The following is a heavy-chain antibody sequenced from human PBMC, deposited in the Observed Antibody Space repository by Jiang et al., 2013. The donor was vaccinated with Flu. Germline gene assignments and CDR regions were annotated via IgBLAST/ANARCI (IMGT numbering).Heavy chain of an antibody. J-gene: IGHJ4*02. CDR3: ARDTYYYDSSGSHFDY. Sequence: SQTLSLTCAISGDSVSSNSAAWNWIRQSPSRGLEWLGRTYYRSKWYNDYAVSVKSRITINPDTSKNQFSLQLNSVTPEDTAVYYCARDTYYYDSSGSHFDYWGQGTLVTVSS. V-gene: IGHV6-1*01. CDR2: TYYRSKWYN. CDR1: GDSVSSNSAA. D-gene: IGHD3-22*01.